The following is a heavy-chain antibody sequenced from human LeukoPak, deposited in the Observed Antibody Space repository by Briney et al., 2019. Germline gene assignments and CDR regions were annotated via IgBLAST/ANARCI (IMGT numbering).Heavy chain of an antibody. J-gene: IGHJ6*02. Sequence: GGSLRLSCAASGFTFSSYSMNWARQAPGKGLQWVASINHNGNVNYYVDSVKGRFTISRDNAKNSLYLQMSNLRAEDTAVYFCARGGGLDVWGQGATVTVSS. V-gene: IGHV3-7*03. D-gene: IGHD3-16*01. CDR3: ARGGGLDV. CDR2: INHNGNVN. CDR1: GFTFSSYS.